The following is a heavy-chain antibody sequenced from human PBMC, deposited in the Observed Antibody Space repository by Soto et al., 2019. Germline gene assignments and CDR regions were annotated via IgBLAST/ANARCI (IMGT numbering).Heavy chain of an antibody. D-gene: IGHD2-2*01. CDR2: IWSGGSNE. CDR3: ARGPGTSYFDY. CDR1: GFTFSSYG. V-gene: IGHV3-33*01. J-gene: IGHJ4*02. Sequence: QVQLVESGGGVVQPGRSLRLSCAASGFTFSSYGMHWVRQAPGKGLEWVAVIWSGGSNENYAHSVKGRFTISRDNSKNMLYLQMNSLRAEDKAVYYCARGPGTSYFDYWGQGYLVTVSS.